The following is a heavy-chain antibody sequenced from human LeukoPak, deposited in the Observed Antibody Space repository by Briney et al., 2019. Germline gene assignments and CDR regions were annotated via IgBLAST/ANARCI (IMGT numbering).Heavy chain of an antibody. CDR1: GFTFSSYG. J-gene: IGHJ4*02. D-gene: IGHD6-19*01. CDR3: AKIAVAGTGGYFDY. V-gene: IGHV3-23*01. Sequence: GGTLRLSCAASGFTFSSYGMSWVRQVPGKGLEWVSAISGSGGSTYYADSVKGRFTISRDNSKNTLYLQMNSLRAEDTAVYYCAKIAVAGTGGYFDYWGQGTLVTVSS. CDR2: ISGSGGST.